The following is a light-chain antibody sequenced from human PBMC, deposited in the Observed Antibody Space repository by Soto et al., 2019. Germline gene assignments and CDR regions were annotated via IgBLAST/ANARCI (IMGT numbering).Light chain of an antibody. J-gene: IGKJ4*01. V-gene: IGKV1-8*01. Sequence: AIRMTQSPSSLSASTGDRVTITCRASQGISSYLAWYHQKPGKAPKLLIYAASTLQSWVPSTFSGSGSGTDFTLTISGLQSEDFATLYCQQYYSYPPITFGGGTKVEIK. CDR2: AAS. CDR3: QQYYSYPPIT. CDR1: QGISSY.